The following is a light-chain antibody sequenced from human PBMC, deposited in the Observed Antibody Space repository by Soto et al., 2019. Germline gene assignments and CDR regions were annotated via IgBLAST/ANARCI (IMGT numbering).Light chain of an antibody. V-gene: IGKV3-20*01. CDR1: QSLSTSN. CDR2: GAS. CDR3: QQYVSSPRT. J-gene: IGKJ1*01. Sequence: EIVLTQSPGTLSLSPGERATLSCRAIQSLSTSNLAWFQQKPGQAPRLLIYGASSRATGIPDRFSGSGSGTDFTLTISRLEPEDFAVYYCQQYVSSPRTFGQGTKVDIK.